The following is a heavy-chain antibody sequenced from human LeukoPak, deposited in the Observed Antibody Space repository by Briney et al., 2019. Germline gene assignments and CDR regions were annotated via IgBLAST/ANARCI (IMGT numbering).Heavy chain of an antibody. V-gene: IGHV3-30*18. J-gene: IGHJ4*02. D-gene: IGHD3-22*01. CDR2: ISYDGSNK. CDR3: AKWAYYYDSSGFDY. Sequence: GRSLRLSCAASGFTFSSYGMHWVRQAPGKGLEWVAVISYDGSNKYYADSVKGRFTISRDNSKNTLYLQMNSLRAEDKAVYYCAKWAYYYDSSGFDYWGQGTLVTVSS. CDR1: GFTFSSYG.